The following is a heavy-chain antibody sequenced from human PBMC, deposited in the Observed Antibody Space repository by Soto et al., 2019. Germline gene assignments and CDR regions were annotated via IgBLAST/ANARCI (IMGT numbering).Heavy chain of an antibody. D-gene: IGHD3-3*01. Sequence: SETLSLTCTVSGVSITSYYWSWIRQTPGRGLEYLAYIYHSGTINYNPSLGSRLTISVDRSKNQFSLKLSSVTAADTAVYYCARLNAIFGAYDIDWGQGTLVTVSS. CDR1: GVSITSYY. CDR3: ARLNAIFGAYDID. V-gene: IGHV4-59*08. J-gene: IGHJ4*02. CDR2: IYHSGTI.